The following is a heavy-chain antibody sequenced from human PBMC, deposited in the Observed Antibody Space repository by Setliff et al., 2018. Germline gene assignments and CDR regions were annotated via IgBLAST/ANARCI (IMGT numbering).Heavy chain of an antibody. V-gene: IGHV4-34*01. Sequence: PSETLSLTCAVYGGSFSGYYWTWIRQPPGKGLEWIGEINHSGSSNNNPSLKGRVSISVDTSKKQFYLKLTSVTAADTAVYYCARYGTEYGDYEIPGDVWGKGTTVTSPQ. CDR3: ARYGTEYGDYEIPGDV. D-gene: IGHD4-17*01. J-gene: IGHJ6*04. CDR1: GGSFSGYY. CDR2: INHSGSS.